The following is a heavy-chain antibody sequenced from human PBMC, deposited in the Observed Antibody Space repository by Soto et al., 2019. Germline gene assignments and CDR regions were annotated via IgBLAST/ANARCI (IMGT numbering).Heavy chain of an antibody. CDR1: GGSISSYY. CDR2: IYYSGST. Sequence: ASETLSLTCTVSGGSISSYYWSWIRQPPGKGLEWIGYIYYSGSTNYDPSLKSRVTISVDTSKNQFSLKLSSVTAADTAVYYCARDNILGILYGGMDVWGQGTTVT. J-gene: IGHJ6*02. D-gene: IGHD3-3*01. CDR3: ARDNILGILYGGMDV. V-gene: IGHV4-59*12.